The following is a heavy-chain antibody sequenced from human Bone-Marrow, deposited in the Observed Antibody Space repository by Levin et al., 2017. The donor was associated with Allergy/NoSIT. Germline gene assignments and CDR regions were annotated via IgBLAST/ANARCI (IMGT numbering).Heavy chain of an antibody. V-gene: IGHV6-1*01. CDR2: TYYRSRWYH. CDR3: AREALDAQNWFDP. J-gene: IGHJ5*02. Sequence: SQTLSLTCAISGDSVSNSDATWSWIRQSPSRGLEWLGRTYYRSRWYHDYALSVKSRINIIPNTSKNQFSLQLTSVTPEDTALYFCAREALDAQNWFDPWGQGTLVTVSS. CDR1: GDSVSNSDAT. D-gene: IGHD2-2*01.